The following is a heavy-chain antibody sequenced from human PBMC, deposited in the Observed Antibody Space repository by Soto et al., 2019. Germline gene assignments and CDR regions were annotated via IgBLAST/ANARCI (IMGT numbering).Heavy chain of an antibody. J-gene: IGHJ4*02. V-gene: IGHV3-15*07. CDR2: IKSSTDGGTA. CDR3: TPFHHLRGSLFDS. Sequence: EVQLVESGGGFVESGGSLRLSCAASGFSFKDAWMTWVRQAPGKGLEWVGRIKSSTDGGTADYGAAVKGRFTMSRDDSKATLYLHMDGLKGEETGVYYGTPFHHLRGSLFDSWAPGTQVNVPS. CDR1: GFSFKDAW. D-gene: IGHD3-16*01.